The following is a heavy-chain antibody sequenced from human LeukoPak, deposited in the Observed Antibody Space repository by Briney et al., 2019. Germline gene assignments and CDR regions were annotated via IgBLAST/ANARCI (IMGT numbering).Heavy chain of an antibody. D-gene: IGHD6-19*01. Sequence: SVKVSCKASGYTFTGYYIHWVRQAPGQGLEWMGWINPNSGDTNYAQKFQGRVTMTRDTSISTAYMELSRLRSDDTALYYCARGVAGTYYYYYMDVWGKGTLVTVSS. CDR2: INPNSGDT. CDR3: ARGVAGTYYYYYMDV. CDR1: GYTFTGYY. J-gene: IGHJ6*03. V-gene: IGHV1-2*02.